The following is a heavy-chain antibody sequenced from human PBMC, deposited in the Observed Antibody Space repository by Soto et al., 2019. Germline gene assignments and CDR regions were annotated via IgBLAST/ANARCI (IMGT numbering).Heavy chain of an antibody. CDR3: ARDRHYYYGMDV. J-gene: IGHJ6*02. CDR2: ISYDGSNK. CDR1: GFTFSSYA. V-gene: IGHV3-30-3*01. Sequence: GGSLRLSCAASGFTFSSYAMHWVRQAPGKGLEWVAVISYDGSNKYYADSVKGRFTISRDNSKNTLYLQMNSLRAEDTAVYDCARDRHYYYGMDVWGQGTTVTVSS.